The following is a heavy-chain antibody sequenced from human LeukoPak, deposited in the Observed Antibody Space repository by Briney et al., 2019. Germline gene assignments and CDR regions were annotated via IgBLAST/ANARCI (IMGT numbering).Heavy chain of an antibody. CDR1: GFTFSSYW. CDR2: IKQDGSEK. D-gene: IGHD6-13*01. V-gene: IGHV3-7*01. CDR3: ARGYSSSWYWGLNVYYFDY. Sequence: TGGSLRLSCAASGFTFSSYWMSWVRQAPGKGLEWVANIKQDGSEKYYVDSVKGRFTISRDNAKNSLYLQMNSLRAEDTAVYYCARGYSSSWYWGLNVYYFDYWGQGTLVTVSS. J-gene: IGHJ4*02.